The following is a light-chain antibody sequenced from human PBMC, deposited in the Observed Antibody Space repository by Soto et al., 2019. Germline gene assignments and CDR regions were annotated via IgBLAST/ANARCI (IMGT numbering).Light chain of an antibody. CDR1: SSDVGNYNH. Sequence: QSVLTQPASVSVSPGQSITISCTGTSSDVGNYNHVSWYQHYPGKAPKLIIYEGSKRPSGVSNRFSGSKSGNTASLTISGLQAEDEADYYCCSYAGDNTFIFGGGTKLTVL. J-gene: IGLJ2*01. CDR3: CSYAGDNTFI. V-gene: IGLV2-23*03. CDR2: EGS.